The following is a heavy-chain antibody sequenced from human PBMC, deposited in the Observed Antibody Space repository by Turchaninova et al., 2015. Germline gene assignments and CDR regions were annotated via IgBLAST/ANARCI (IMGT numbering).Heavy chain of an antibody. D-gene: IGHD1-7*01. J-gene: IGHJ4*02. V-gene: IGHV4-38-2*01. CDR2: IDHSGFT. CDR3: ARHSGFITGTMGYFGY. CDR1: GYSLSSCYY. Sequence: QVHLQESGPGLVKPSETLSLTCAAPGYSLSSCYYWGWIREPPGKGLEWIGTIDHSGFTYYNPSLKSRVTRALETSKNQFSLKLTSVTAADTAVYYCARHSGFITGTMGYFGYWGQGTLVTVSS.